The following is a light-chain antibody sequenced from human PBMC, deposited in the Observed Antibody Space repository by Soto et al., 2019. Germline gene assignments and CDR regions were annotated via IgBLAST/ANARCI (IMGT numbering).Light chain of an antibody. CDR1: QSISNW. Sequence: QMSQSASCVSASVGQPVTITCRASQSISNWLAWYRKKPWTAPKVLIYHASNLQSGVPSRFSGSGSGTEFTLTISSLQPDDFATYYWQQYNSYSFGQGTKVDIK. V-gene: IGKV1-5*01. CDR2: HAS. CDR3: QQYNSYS. J-gene: IGKJ1*01.